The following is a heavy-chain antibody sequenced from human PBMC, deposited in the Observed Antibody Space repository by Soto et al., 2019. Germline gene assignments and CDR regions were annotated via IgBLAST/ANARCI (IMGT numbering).Heavy chain of an antibody. J-gene: IGHJ5*02. V-gene: IGHV3-33*01. CDR1: GFIFSNYG. Sequence: QEQLVESGGGVVQPGRSLKLSCAASGFIFSNYGMHWVRQPPGKGLEWVAVIWSDGSDERYADSVAGRFSISRDNSKNTLYLEINSLRVEDTALYYCARVGCSGGTCYNWFDPWGQGTLVTVSS. CDR2: IWSDGSDE. D-gene: IGHD2-15*01. CDR3: ARVGCSGGTCYNWFDP.